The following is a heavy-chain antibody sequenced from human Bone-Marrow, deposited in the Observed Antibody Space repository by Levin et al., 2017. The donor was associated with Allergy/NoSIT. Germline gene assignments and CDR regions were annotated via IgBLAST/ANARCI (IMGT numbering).Heavy chain of an antibody. V-gene: IGHV1-8*01. CDR1: GYRFTNYD. J-gene: IGHJ5*02. CDR3: ARGIRFVEWSSIPNWVDP. Sequence: ASVKVSCKASGYRFTNYDIHWVRQATGQGLEWVGWMNPKTGNTDYAQKFQGRVTLTSNTSITTAYMELSNLRSEDTALYYCARGIRFVEWSSIPNWVDPWGQGTLVTVSS. D-gene: IGHD3-3*01. CDR2: MNPKTGNT.